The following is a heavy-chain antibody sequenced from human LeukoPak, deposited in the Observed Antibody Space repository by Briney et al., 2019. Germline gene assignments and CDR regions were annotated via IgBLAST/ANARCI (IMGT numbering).Heavy chain of an antibody. CDR2: IYTSGST. V-gene: IGHV4-4*09. J-gene: IGHJ4*02. D-gene: IGHD4-17*01. Sequence: SETLSLTCTVSGGSISSYYWSWIRQPPGKGLEWIGYIYTSGSTNYNPSLKSRVTISVDTSKNQFSLKLSSVTAADTAVYYCETSLLYGDSFDYWGQGTLVTVSS. CDR3: ETSLLYGDSFDY. CDR1: GGSISSYY.